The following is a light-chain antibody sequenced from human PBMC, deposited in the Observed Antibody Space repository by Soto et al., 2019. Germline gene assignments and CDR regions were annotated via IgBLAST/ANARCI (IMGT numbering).Light chain of an antibody. Sequence: DIQMTQSPSSLSASVGDRVTIACRASQSFNSYLNWYQEKPGKAPKLLIYAASSLQSGVPSRFGGSGSGTDFTLTINSLQPEDFATYYCQQSYSTPYTFGQGTKLEIK. V-gene: IGKV1-39*01. CDR1: QSFNSY. J-gene: IGKJ2*01. CDR2: AAS. CDR3: QQSYSTPYT.